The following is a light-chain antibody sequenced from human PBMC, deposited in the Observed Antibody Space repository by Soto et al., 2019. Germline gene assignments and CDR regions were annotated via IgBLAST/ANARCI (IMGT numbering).Light chain of an antibody. CDR1: QSVSSH. Sequence: EIVLTQSPATLSLSPGERATLSCRASQSVSSHLAWYQQKPGQAPRLLIYDASNRATGIPARFSGSGSGTDFTLTISSLEPEDFAVYYCQQRTTFGGGTKVEIK. J-gene: IGKJ4*01. CDR3: QQRTT. CDR2: DAS. V-gene: IGKV3-11*01.